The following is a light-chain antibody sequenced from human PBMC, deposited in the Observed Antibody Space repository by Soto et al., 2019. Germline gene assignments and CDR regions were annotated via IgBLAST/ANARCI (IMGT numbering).Light chain of an antibody. J-gene: IGKJ1*01. CDR1: QTISSW. V-gene: IGKV1-5*01. CDR3: QQYDSYST. Sequence: DIQMTQSPSTLPASVGDRVTITCRASQTISSWLAWYQQKPGKAPKLLIYDASSLESGVPSRFSGSRSGTEFTLTISSLQPDDFATYYCQQYDSYSTFGQGTRGDIK. CDR2: DAS.